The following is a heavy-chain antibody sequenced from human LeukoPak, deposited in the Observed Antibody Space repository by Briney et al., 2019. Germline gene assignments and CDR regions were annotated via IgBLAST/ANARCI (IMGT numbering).Heavy chain of an antibody. D-gene: IGHD3-10*01. Sequence: PGGSLSLSCASSGFTVSSNYMSWVRQAPGKGLEWGSLIFSGGSTYYADSVKGRFTISRDNSKNTLYLQMNSLRAEDTAVYYCARDRGSGEFDYWGQGTLVTVSS. V-gene: IGHV3-53*01. J-gene: IGHJ4*02. CDR2: IFSGGST. CDR1: GFTVSSNY. CDR3: ARDRGSGEFDY.